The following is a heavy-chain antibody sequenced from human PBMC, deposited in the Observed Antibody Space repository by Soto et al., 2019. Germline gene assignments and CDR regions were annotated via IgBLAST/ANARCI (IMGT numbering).Heavy chain of an antibody. D-gene: IGHD3-9*01. CDR3: AGTYYDVLTGFGWSFDL. V-gene: IGHV3-33*03. CDR1: GFTFSNYG. J-gene: IGHJ2*01. Sequence: QVQLVESGGGVVQPGRSLRLSCTASGFTFSNYGMHWVRQAPGKGLEWVAFIWYEGSKQYHADSVKGRFTISRATSKNTLYLQMNSLSAEDTAVYFCAGTYYDVLTGFGWSFDLWGRGTLVTVSS. CDR2: IWYEGSKQ.